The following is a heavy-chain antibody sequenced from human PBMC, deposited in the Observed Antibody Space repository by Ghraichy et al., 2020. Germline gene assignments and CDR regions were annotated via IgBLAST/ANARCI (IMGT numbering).Heavy chain of an antibody. V-gene: IGHV4-59*01. J-gene: IGHJ6*03. Sequence: SETLSLTCTVSGGSISSYYWSWIRQPPGKGLEWIGYIYYSGSTNYNPSLKSRVTISVDTSKNQFSLKLSSVTAADTAVYYCARARHTALWSGYYYYMDVWGKGTTVTVSS. CDR1: GGSISSYY. D-gene: IGHD3-3*01. CDR3: ARARHTALWSGYYYYMDV. CDR2: IYYSGST.